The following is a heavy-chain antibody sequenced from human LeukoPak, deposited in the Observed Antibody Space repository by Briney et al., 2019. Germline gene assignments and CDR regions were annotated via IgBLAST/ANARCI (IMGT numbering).Heavy chain of an antibody. CDR1: GFTFSTYS. Sequence: PGGSLRLSCAASGFTFSTYSMNWVRQAPGKGLEWVSSDWSGTGYTDSVQGRCTVSRDNARNTLYLQMNSLRPEDTAVYYCASARWCSFDYWGQGTLVTVSS. J-gene: IGHJ4*02. D-gene: IGHD4/OR15-4a*01. CDR3: ASARWCSFDY. CDR2: DWSGT. V-gene: IGHV3-74*01.